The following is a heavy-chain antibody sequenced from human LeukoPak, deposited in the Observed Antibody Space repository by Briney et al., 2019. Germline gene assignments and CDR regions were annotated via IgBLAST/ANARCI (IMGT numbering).Heavy chain of an antibody. J-gene: IGHJ4*02. Sequence: SETLSLTCAVYGGSFSGCYWSWIRQPPGRGLEWIGEINHSGSTNYNPSLKSRITISVDTSKNQFSLKLSSVTAADTAVYYCARDPRGYSYGQHFDYWGQGTLVTVSS. CDR2: INHSGST. D-gene: IGHD5-18*01. V-gene: IGHV4-34*01. CDR3: ARDPRGYSYGQHFDY. CDR1: GGSFSGCY.